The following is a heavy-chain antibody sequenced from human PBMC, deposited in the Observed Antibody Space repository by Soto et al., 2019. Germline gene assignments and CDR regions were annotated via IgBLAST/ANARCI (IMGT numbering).Heavy chain of an antibody. Sequence: QVQLVESGGGVVQPGRSLRLSCAASGFTFSNYGIHWVRQAPGKGLEWVALISYDGGSKYYGDSVKGRFIIARDNSHNTASLQRNSLSADDTAVDFCAKEQLAMTVVVADDFASWGQGTLVTVSS. V-gene: IGHV3-30*18. D-gene: IGHD3-22*01. CDR1: GFTFSNYG. J-gene: IGHJ4*02. CDR2: ISYDGGSK. CDR3: AKEQLAMTVVVADDFAS.